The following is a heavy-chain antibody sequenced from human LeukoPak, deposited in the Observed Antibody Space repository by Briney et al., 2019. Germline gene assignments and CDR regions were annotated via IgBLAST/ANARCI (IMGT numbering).Heavy chain of an antibody. CDR2: IYYSGST. V-gene: IGHV4-59*12. CDR1: GGSISSYY. J-gene: IGHJ3*02. Sequence: ASETLSLTCTVSGGSISSYYWSWIRQPPGKGLEWIGYIYYSGSTYYNPSLKSRVTISVDTSKNQFSLKLSSVTAADTAVYYCARGDFIMITFGGVIVDPPDIWGQGTMVTVSS. CDR3: ARGDFIMITFGGVIVDPPDI. D-gene: IGHD3-16*02.